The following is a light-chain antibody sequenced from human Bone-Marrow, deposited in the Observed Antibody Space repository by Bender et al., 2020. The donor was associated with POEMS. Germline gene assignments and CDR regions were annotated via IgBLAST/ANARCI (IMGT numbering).Light chain of an antibody. CDR2: KDT. CDR1: ELPKQF. V-gene: IGLV3-25*03. J-gene: IGLJ3*02. Sequence: SYELTQSPSVSVSPGQTARITCSGDELPKQFAYWYQQTPGRAPVLVISKDTERPSGIPERFSGSTSGTTVTLTIIGVQAEDEADYYCQSAASSSTPWVFGGGTKLTVL. CDR3: QSAASSSTPWV.